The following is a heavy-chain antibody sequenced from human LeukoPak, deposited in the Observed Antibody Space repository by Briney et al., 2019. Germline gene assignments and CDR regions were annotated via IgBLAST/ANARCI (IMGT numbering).Heavy chain of an antibody. V-gene: IGHV3-64*01. CDR3: AKVRWGSDNALDS. CDR1: GFTFSSYA. CDR2: ISSNGGST. Sequence: PGGSLRLSCAASGFTFSSYAMHWVRQAPGKGLEYVSAISSNGGSTYYANSVKGRFTISRDNSKNTLYLQMNNLRAEDTAVYYCAKVRWGSDNALDSWGQGTLVTGSS. D-gene: IGHD3-16*01. J-gene: IGHJ4*02.